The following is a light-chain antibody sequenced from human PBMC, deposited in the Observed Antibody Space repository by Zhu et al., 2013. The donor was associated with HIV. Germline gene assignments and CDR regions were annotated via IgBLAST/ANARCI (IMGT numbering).Light chain of an antibody. J-gene: IGKJ1*01. CDR3: QQYATSPRT. CDR2: DAS. Sequence: EIVLTQSPATLSLSPGERATLSCGASQSVSSNYLAWFQQRPGLAPRLLIYDASTRATGIPDKFSGSGSGRGFTLTINRLEPEDFAVYYCQQYATSPRTFGQGTKVEIK. CDR1: QSVSSNY. V-gene: IGKV3D-20*01.